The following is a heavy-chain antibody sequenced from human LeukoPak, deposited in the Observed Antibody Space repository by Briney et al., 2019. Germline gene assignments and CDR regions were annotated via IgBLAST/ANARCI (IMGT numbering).Heavy chain of an antibody. V-gene: IGHV4-39*07. CDR2: IYYSGST. Sequence: SETLSLTCTVSGGSINNRIYYWGWIRQPPGKGLEWIGSIYYSGSTYYNPSLKSRVTISVDTSKNQFSLKLGSVTAADTALYYCARLRGNSTSCYLGVDYWGQGTLVTVSS. CDR1: GGSINNRIYY. J-gene: IGHJ4*02. D-gene: IGHD2-2*01. CDR3: ARLRGNSTSCYLGVDY.